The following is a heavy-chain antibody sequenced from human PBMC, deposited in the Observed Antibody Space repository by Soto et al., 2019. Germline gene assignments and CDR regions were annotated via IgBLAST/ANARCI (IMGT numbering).Heavy chain of an antibody. J-gene: IGHJ5*02. CDR3: TTDSLVLRFLEWAFDP. CDR1: GFTFSNAW. D-gene: IGHD3-3*01. Sequence: EVQLMESGGGLVKPGGSLRLSCAASGFTFSNAWMSWVRQAPGKGLEWVGRIKSKTDGGTTDYAAPVKGRFTISRDDSKNTLYLQMNSLKTEHTAVYYCTTDSLVLRFLEWAFDPWGQGTLVTVSS. V-gene: IGHV3-15*01. CDR2: IKSKTDGGTT.